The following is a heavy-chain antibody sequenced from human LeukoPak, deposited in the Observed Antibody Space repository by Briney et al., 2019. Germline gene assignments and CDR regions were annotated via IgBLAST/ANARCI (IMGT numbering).Heavy chain of an antibody. CDR2: ISAYNGNT. J-gene: IGHJ4*02. CDR1: GYTFTNYG. Sequence: VASMKVSCKASGYTFTNYGISWVRQAPGQGLEWMGWISAYNGNTNYAQKLQGRVTMTTDTSTSTAYMELRSLRSDDTAMYYCARNWDDSSGYYTNWGQGTLVTVSS. CDR3: ARNWDDSSGYYTN. D-gene: IGHD3-22*01. V-gene: IGHV1-18*01.